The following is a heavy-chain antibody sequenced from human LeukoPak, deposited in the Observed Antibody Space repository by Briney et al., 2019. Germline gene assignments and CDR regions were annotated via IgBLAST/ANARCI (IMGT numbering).Heavy chain of an antibody. V-gene: IGHV1-69*13. D-gene: IGHD2-2*01. Sequence: PRASVKVSCKASGGTFSSYAISWVRQAPGQGLEWVGGIIPIFGTANYAQKFQGRVTITADETTSTAYMELSSLRSEDTAVYYCARDSQLPSYDAFDIWGQGTMVTVSS. CDR2: IIPIFGTA. CDR1: GGTFSSYA. CDR3: ARDSQLPSYDAFDI. J-gene: IGHJ3*02.